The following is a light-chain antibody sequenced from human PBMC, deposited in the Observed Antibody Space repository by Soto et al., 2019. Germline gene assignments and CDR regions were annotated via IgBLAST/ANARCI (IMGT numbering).Light chain of an antibody. CDR1: QSVSIH. CDR3: QQSFSSPPWT. Sequence: ETVMTQSPGTLSVSLGERATLSCRASQSVSIHLAWYQQKPGQAPRLLIYDTSTRATGIPARFSGSGSGTEFTLTISSLQSEDFATYYCQQSFSSPPWTFGQGTKVEIK. CDR2: DTS. J-gene: IGKJ1*01. V-gene: IGKV3-15*01.